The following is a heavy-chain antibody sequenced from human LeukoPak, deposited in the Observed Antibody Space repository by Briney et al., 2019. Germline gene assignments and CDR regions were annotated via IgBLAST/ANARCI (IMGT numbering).Heavy chain of an antibody. V-gene: IGHV3-21*01. Sequence: GSLRLSCAASGFTFISYSMNWVRQAPGKGLEWVSSISSSSSYIYYADSVKGRFTISRGNAKNSLYLQMNSLRAEDTAVYYCARDADYYDSSGYYFDYWGQGTLVTVSS. CDR3: ARDADYYDSSGYYFDY. D-gene: IGHD3-22*01. CDR2: ISSSSSYI. CDR1: GFTFISYS. J-gene: IGHJ4*02.